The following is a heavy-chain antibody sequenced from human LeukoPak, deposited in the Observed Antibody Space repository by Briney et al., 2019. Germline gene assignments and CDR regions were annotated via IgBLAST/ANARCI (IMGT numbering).Heavy chain of an antibody. J-gene: IGHJ5*02. Sequence: GGSLRLSCAASGFTFSSYAMSWVRQAPGKGLEWVSSISGSGGSTNYADSVKGRFTISRDNSKNTLYLQMNNLRAEDTAVYYCAKCRYYYDSPDWFDPWGQGTLVIVSS. CDR3: AKCRYYYDSPDWFDP. D-gene: IGHD3-22*01. CDR2: ISGSGGST. CDR1: GFTFSSYA. V-gene: IGHV3-23*01.